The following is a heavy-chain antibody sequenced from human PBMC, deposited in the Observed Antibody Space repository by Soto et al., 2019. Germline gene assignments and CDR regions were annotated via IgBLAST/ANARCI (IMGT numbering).Heavy chain of an antibody. V-gene: IGHV3-53*01. CDR1: GLTVSGKKY. D-gene: IGHD3-16*01. CDR2: VYDLDGT. CDR3: ATGNLREQAYCI. J-gene: IGHJ3*02. Sequence: DVQLVESGGGLIQPGGSLRLSCVASGLTVSGKKYVAWVRQAPGKGPEWVSGVYDLDGTYYADPVRGRFTTSIGNSRTTVWLQMRDMRPEVTALYFCATGNLREQAYCIWGRRTMVAVS.